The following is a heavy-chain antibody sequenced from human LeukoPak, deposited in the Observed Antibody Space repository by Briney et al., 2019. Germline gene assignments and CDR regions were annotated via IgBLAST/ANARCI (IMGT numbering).Heavy chain of an antibody. J-gene: IGHJ5*02. CDR3: ARDSSSWYPYWFDP. CDR1: GGSISSGSYY. CDR2: IYTSGST. D-gene: IGHD6-13*01. Sequence: SQTLSLTCTVSGGSISSGSYYWSWIRQPAGKGLEWIGRIYTSGSTNYNPSLKSRVTMSVDTSKNQFSLKLSSVTAADTAVYYCARDSSSWYPYWFDPWGQGTLVTVSS. V-gene: IGHV4-61*02.